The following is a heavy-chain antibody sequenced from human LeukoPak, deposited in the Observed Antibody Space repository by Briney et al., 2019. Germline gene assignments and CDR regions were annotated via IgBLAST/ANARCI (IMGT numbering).Heavy chain of an antibody. V-gene: IGHV3-33*06. CDR2: IWYDGSNK. CDR3: AKSGEWEPTDLDY. CDR1: GFTFSSYG. Sequence: GGSLRLSCAASGFTFSSYGMHWVRQAPGKGLEWVAVIWYDGSNKYYADSVKGRFTISRDNSKNTLYLQMNSLGAEDTAVYYCAKSGEWEPTDLDYWGQGTLVTVSS. J-gene: IGHJ4*02. D-gene: IGHD1-26*01.